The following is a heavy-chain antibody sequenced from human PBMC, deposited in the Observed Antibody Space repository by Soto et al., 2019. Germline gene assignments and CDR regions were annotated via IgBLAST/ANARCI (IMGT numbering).Heavy chain of an antibody. CDR1: GYSFTSYW. CDR2: IDPSDSYT. D-gene: IGHD2-2*01. CDR3: ARQHCSNNTCYVRAPFDY. Sequence: PGESLKISCKGSGYSFTSYWISWVRQMPEKGLEWMGKIDPSDSYTNYSPSFQGHVTISVDNSISTAYLQWSNLKASDTAIYYCARQHCSNNTCYVRAPFDYRGQGTLVTVSS. J-gene: IGHJ4*02. V-gene: IGHV5-10-1*01.